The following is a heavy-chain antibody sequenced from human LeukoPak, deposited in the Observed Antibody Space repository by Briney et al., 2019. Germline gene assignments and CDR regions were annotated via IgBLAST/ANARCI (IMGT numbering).Heavy chain of an antibody. V-gene: IGHV3-30*04. Sequence: PGGSLRLSCAASGFTFSSYAMHWVRQAPGKGLEWVAVISYDGSNKYYADSVKGRFTISRDNSKNTLYLQMNSLRAEDTAVYYCARDSRVGATPYYYYYMDVWGKGTTVTVSS. D-gene: IGHD1-26*01. CDR1: GFTFSSYA. J-gene: IGHJ6*03. CDR3: ARDSRVGATPYYYYYMDV. CDR2: ISYDGSNK.